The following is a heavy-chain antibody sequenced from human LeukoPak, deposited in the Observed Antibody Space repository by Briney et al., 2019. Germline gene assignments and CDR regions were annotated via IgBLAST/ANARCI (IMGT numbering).Heavy chain of an antibody. Sequence: ASVKVSCKASGYTFTSYAIHWVRQTPGQGLEWMGWITPSGGTNYPQKFQGRVAITWDTSITTAYMDLSRLTSDDTAVYYCARDRYGDGFAHLDYWGQGALVTVSS. CDR1: GYTFTSYA. D-gene: IGHD5-24*01. CDR3: ARDRYGDGFAHLDY. J-gene: IGHJ4*02. V-gene: IGHV1-2*02. CDR2: ITPSGGT.